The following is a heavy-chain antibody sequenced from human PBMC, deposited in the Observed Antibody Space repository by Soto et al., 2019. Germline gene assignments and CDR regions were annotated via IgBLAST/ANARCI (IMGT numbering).Heavy chain of an antibody. V-gene: IGHV4-61*01. D-gene: IGHD2-2*01. J-gene: IGHJ5*02. CDR1: GGSVNIGTYY. CDR3: ARVPDR. CDR2: IYYSGST. Sequence: SETLSLTCTVPGGSVNIGTYYWSWIRQPLGKGLEWIGFIYYSGSTYYNPSLKSRVTMSVDRSKNQFSLKLSSVNAADTAVYYCARVPDRWGQGTLVTVSS.